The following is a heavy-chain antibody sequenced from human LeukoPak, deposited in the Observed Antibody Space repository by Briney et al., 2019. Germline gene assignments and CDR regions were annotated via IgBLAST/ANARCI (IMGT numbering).Heavy chain of an antibody. CDR1: GGSISSNRHF. D-gene: IGHD3-16*01. J-gene: IGHJ6*02. CDR2: MFYVGYT. CDR3: VRHGRTTYEYREDYYYGMDV. V-gene: IGHV4-39*01. Sequence: SETLSLTCSVSGGSISSNRHFWGWIRQPPGKGLEWIGSMFYVGYTYYNPSLQSRVTISIDTSTNQFSLKLNSVIAADTAVYYCVRHGRTTYEYREDYYYGMDVWGQGTMVTVSS.